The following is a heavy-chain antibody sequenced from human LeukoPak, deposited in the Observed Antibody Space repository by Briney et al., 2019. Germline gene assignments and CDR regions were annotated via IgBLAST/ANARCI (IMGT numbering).Heavy chain of an antibody. D-gene: IGHD1-26*01. V-gene: IGHV4-39*07. Sequence: SETLSLTCSVSGGSISSSGHYWGWIRQSPEKGLDWIGSIYSNGNTYYNPSVKSRVTISVDTSKNQFSLKLTSVTAAETAVYCCARGYFARSGTYQHWGQGTLVTVSS. J-gene: IGHJ1*01. CDR2: IYSNGNT. CDR3: ARGYFARSGTYQH. CDR1: GGSISSSGHY.